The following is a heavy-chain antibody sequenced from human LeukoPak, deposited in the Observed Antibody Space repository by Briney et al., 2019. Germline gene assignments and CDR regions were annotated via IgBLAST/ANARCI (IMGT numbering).Heavy chain of an antibody. CDR3: ARDEYTYYYGSGAI. J-gene: IGHJ3*02. CDR1: GGSISSYY. Sequence: PSETLSPTCTVSGGSISSYYWSWIRQPPGKGLEWIGYIYYSGSTNYNPSLKSRVTISVDTSKNQFSLKLSSVTAADTAVYYCARDEYTYYYGSGAIWGQGTMVTVSS. CDR2: IYYSGST. V-gene: IGHV4-59*12. D-gene: IGHD3-10*01.